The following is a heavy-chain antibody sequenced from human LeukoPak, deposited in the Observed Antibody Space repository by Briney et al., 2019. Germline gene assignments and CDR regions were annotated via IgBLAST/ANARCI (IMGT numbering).Heavy chain of an antibody. Sequence: GGSLRLSCAASGFTFNRYWMHWVRQAPGKGLVWVSAISASGVSKYYADSVKGRFTISRDKSKNTLYLQMNSLRAEDTAVYYCAKGRGCGSGGNCYIDYWGQGTLVTVSS. J-gene: IGHJ4*02. V-gene: IGHV3-23*01. D-gene: IGHD2-21*01. CDR3: AKGRGCGSGGNCYIDY. CDR2: ISASGVSK. CDR1: GFTFNRYW.